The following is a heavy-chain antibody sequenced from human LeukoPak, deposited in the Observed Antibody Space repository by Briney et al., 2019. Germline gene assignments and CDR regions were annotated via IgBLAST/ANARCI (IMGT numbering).Heavy chain of an antibody. CDR2: INLDGSET. J-gene: IGHJ4*02. Sequence: VLNVSNYWRTWDRQNQGEGLEWLANINLDGSETHFVDSVKGRFTISRDNAKNSLSLQMSGLRVEDTAVYYCARGYSDWLRWGQGTQVTVSS. V-gene: IGHV3-7*01. CDR1: VLNVSNYW. CDR3: ARGYSDWLR. D-gene: IGHD4-11*01.